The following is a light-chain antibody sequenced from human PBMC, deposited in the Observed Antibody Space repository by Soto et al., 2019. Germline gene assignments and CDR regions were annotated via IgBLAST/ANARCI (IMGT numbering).Light chain of an antibody. J-gene: IGLJ1*01. CDR2: EVI. Sequence: QSVLTQPPSVSGSPGQSVTISCTGTSSDVGGYNRVSWYQQPPGTAPKLVIYEVIHRPSGVPARFSGSKSGNTASLTISGLQAEDEADYYCYSYTSGSTYVFGTGTKVTVL. CDR1: SSDVGGYNR. V-gene: IGLV2-18*02. CDR3: YSYTSGSTYV.